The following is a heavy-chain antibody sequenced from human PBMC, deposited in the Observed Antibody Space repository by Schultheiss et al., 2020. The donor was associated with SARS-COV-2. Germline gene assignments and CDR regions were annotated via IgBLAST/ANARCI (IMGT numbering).Heavy chain of an antibody. J-gene: IGHJ6*03. V-gene: IGHV4-39*01. CDR3: ARASRGAHYFGSQRNYYYYMDV. Sequence: SETLSLTCTVSGGSISSGSYYWGWIRQPPGKGLEWIGSIYYSGSTYYNPSLKSRVTISVDTSKNQFSLKLSSVTAADTAVYYCARASRGAHYFGSQRNYYYYMDVWGKGTTVTVSS. CDR1: GGSISSGSYY. D-gene: IGHD3-10*01. CDR2: IYYSGST.